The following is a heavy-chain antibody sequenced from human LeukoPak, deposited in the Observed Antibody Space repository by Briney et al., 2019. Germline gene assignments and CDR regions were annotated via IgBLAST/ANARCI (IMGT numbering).Heavy chain of an antibody. J-gene: IGHJ6*02. V-gene: IGHV3-49*04. CDR3: RVDLHQTPTSNYYYYYGMDV. CDR2: IRSKAYGGTT. Sequence: TGGSLRLSCTASGFTFGDYAMSWVRQAPGKGLEWVGFIRSKAYGGTTEYAASVKGRFTISRDDSKSIAYLQMNSLKTEDTAVYYRRVDLHQTPTSNYYYYYGMDVWGQGTTVTVSS. CDR1: GFTFGDYA. D-gene: IGHD5-12*01.